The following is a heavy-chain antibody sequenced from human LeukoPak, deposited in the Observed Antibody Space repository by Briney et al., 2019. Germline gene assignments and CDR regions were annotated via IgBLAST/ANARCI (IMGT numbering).Heavy chain of an antibody. V-gene: IGHV3-15*01. D-gene: IGHD6-13*01. J-gene: IGHJ4*02. CDR3: TTETIAAAGSWFLFDH. Sequence: GGSLRLSCAASGFTFSNAWMSWVRQAPGKGLEWVGRIKSKTDGGTTDYAAPVKGRFTISRDDSKNTLYLQMNSLKTEDTAVYYCTTETIAAAGSWFLFDHWGQGTLVTVSS. CDR2: IKSKTDGGTT. CDR1: GFTFSNAW.